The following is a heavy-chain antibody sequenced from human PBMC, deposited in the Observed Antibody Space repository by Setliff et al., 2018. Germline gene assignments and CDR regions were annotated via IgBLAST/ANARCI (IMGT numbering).Heavy chain of an antibody. Sequence: SETLSLTCAVSGYSISSGYYWGWIRQPPGKGLEWIGSIYYSGSTYYNPSLKSRVTISVDTSKNQFSLKLTSVTAADTAVYYCATPGRRFGESIDYWGQGTLVTVSS. CDR3: ATPGRRFGESIDY. D-gene: IGHD3-10*01. CDR1: GYSISSGYY. CDR2: IYYSGST. J-gene: IGHJ4*02. V-gene: IGHV4-38-2*01.